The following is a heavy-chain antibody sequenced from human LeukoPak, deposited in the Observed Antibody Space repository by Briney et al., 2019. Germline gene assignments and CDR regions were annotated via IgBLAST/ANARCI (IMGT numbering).Heavy chain of an antibody. D-gene: IGHD6-13*01. CDR1: GFTFTSSA. J-gene: IGHJ4*02. CDR3: AAADSSSWTDFDY. V-gene: IGHV1-58*01. CDR2: IVVGSGNT. Sequence: GASVKVSCKASGFTFTSSAVQWVRQARGQRLEWIGWIVVGSGNTNYAQKFQERVTITRDMSTSTAYMELSSLRSEDTAVYYCAAADSSSWTDFDYWGQGTLVTVSS.